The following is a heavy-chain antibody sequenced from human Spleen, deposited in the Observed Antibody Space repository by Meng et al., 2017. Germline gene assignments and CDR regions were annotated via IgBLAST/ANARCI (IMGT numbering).Heavy chain of an antibody. D-gene: IGHD4-11*01. Sequence: VQLQLWCAVLLKPAETRSLTCVVSGGSFSDYYWSWIRHPPGKGLEWIGEINHRGNTNYNSFLESRVTISVDTSQNSLSLKLSSVTAADSAVYYCARGPTTVAHDFDYWGQGTLVTVSS. CDR2: INHRGNT. J-gene: IGHJ4*02. CDR1: GGSFSDYY. CDR3: ARGPTTVAHDFDY. V-gene: IGHV4-34*01.